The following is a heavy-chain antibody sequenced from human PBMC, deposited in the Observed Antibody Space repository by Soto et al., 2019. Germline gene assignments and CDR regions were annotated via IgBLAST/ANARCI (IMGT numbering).Heavy chain of an antibody. CDR3: AREVITMVRNYYYYGMDV. CDR1: GGSISSGDYY. J-gene: IGHJ6*02. Sequence: SETLSLTCTVSGGSISSGDYYWSWIRQPPGKGLEWIGYIYYSGSTYYNPSLKSRVTISVDTSKNQFSLKLSSVTAADTAVYYCAREVITMVRNYYYYGMDVWGQGTTVTVSS. V-gene: IGHV4-30-4*01. CDR2: IYYSGST. D-gene: IGHD3-10*01.